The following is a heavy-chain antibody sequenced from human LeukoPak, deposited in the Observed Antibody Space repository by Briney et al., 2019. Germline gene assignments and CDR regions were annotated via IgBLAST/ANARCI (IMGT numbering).Heavy chain of an antibody. CDR1: GFTFSSYA. Sequence: GGSLRLSCAASGFTFSSYAMSWVRQAPGKGLEWVSAISGSGGSTYYADSVKGRFTISRDNSKNTLYPQMNSLRAEDTAVYYCAKAEYYYDSSGYYTRRGLFDYWGQGTLVTVSS. CDR3: AKAEYYYDSSGYYTRRGLFDY. J-gene: IGHJ4*02. CDR2: ISGSGGST. D-gene: IGHD3-22*01. V-gene: IGHV3-23*01.